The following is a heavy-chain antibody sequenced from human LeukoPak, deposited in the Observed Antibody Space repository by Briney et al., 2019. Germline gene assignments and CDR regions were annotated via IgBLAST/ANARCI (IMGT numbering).Heavy chain of an antibody. Sequence: ASVKVSCKASGGTFSSYAISWVRQAPGQWLEWMGGIIPIFGTANYAQKFQGRVTITTDESTSTAYMELSSLRSEDTAVYYCARDVGSGLNYWGQGTLVTVSS. D-gene: IGHD3-22*01. V-gene: IGHV1-69*05. CDR2: IIPIFGTA. CDR1: GGTFSSYA. CDR3: ARDVGSGLNY. J-gene: IGHJ4*02.